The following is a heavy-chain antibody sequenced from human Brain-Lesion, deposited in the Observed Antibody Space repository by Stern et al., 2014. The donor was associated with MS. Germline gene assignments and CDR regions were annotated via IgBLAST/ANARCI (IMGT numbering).Heavy chain of an antibody. Sequence: MQLVQSGAEVKKPGASVKVSCKTSGYIFTGYYIHWVRQAPGQGLEWMAGINPNTGGPKYAQKFQGRVTMSRDTSISTAYVELSSLTSDDTAVYYCARDQRGITIFGVVTDYYYLGMDVWGQGTTVTVSS. CDR2: INPNTGGP. CDR1: GYIFTGYY. V-gene: IGHV1-2*02. D-gene: IGHD3-3*01. CDR3: ARDQRGITIFGVVTDYYYLGMDV. J-gene: IGHJ6*02.